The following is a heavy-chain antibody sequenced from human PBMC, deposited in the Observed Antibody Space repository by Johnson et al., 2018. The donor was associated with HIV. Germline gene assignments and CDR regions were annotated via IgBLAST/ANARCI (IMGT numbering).Heavy chain of an antibody. CDR3: AKTAAADAFDI. J-gene: IGHJ3*02. CDR1: GFTFSSYA. D-gene: IGHD6-13*01. CDR2: LSYGGGTK. Sequence: QMLLVESGGGVVQPGGSLRLSCAASGFTFSSYAMHWVRQAPGKGLEWVAALSYGGGTKYYADSMKGRFTISRDNSKNTLYLQRNILRAEATAVYYCAKTAAADAFDIWGQGTMVTVSS. V-gene: IGHV3-30-3*02.